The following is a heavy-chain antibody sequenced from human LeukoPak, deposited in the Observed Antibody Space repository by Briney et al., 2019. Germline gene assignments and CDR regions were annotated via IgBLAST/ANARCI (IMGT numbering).Heavy chain of an antibody. Sequence: SETLSLTCTVSGGSISSYHWSWIRQPPGKGLEWIGYIYYSGSTYYNPSLKSRVTISVDTSKNQFSLKLSSVTAADTAVYYCARVVPRDYGGNSGGPSAFDIWGQGTMVTVSS. CDR1: GGSISSYH. CDR2: IYYSGST. J-gene: IGHJ3*02. CDR3: ARVVPRDYGGNSGGPSAFDI. V-gene: IGHV4-30-4*08. D-gene: IGHD4-23*01.